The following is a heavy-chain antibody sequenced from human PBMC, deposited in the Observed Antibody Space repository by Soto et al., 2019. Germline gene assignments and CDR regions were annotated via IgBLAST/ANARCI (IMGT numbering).Heavy chain of an antibody. D-gene: IGHD2-15*01. Sequence: SETLSLTCTVSDGSVSSGSYYWSWIRQPSGKGLEWIGYIYSSGSTLYNPSLKSRVIISVDTSMNQFSLKLSSVTAADTAVYYCARDSVAFFDSWGQGTLVTVSS. J-gene: IGHJ4*02. CDR2: IYSSGST. CDR3: ARDSVAFFDS. V-gene: IGHV4-61*01. CDR1: DGSVSSGSYY.